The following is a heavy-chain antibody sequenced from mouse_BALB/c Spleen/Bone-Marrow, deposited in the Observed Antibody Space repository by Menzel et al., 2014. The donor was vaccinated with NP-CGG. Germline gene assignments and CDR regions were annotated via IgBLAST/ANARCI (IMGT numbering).Heavy chain of an antibody. Sequence: VKLMESGAELVKPGASVKLSCKASGYTFTSYYIYWVKQRPGQGLEWIGEINPSNGGTNFNEKFKSKATLTVDKSSSTAYMQLSSLTSEDTAVYYCARWDYYGSSYRYFDVWGAGTTVTVSS. D-gene: IGHD1-1*01. CDR2: INPSNGGT. J-gene: IGHJ1*01. V-gene: IGHV1S81*02. CDR3: ARWDYYGSSYRYFDV. CDR1: GYTFTSYY.